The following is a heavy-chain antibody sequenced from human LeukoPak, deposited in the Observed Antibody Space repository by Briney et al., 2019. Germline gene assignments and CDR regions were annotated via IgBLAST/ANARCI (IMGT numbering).Heavy chain of an antibody. V-gene: IGHV1-18*01. CDR1: GYTFTSYG. J-gene: IGHJ3*02. Sequence: ASVKVSCKASGYTFTSYGISWVRQAPGQGLEWMGWISAYNGNTNYAQKLQGRVTMTTDTSTSTAYMELRSLRSDDTAVYYCARGLPPSIAVAGPGGSDAFDIWGQGTMVTVSS. CDR3: ARGLPPSIAVAGPGGSDAFDI. CDR2: ISAYNGNT. D-gene: IGHD6-19*01.